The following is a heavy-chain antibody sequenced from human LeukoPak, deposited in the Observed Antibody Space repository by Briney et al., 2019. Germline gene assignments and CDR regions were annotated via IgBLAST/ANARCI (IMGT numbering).Heavy chain of an antibody. CDR2: IYTSGST. CDR3: ARDAGLAARRFYMDV. CDR1: GGSISSYY. D-gene: IGHD6-6*01. V-gene: IGHV4-4*08. J-gene: IGHJ6*03. Sequence: KPSETLSLTCTVSGGSISSYYWSWIRQPPGKGLEWIGRIYTSGSTNYNPSLKSRVTISVDTSKNQFSLKLSSVTAADTAVYYCARDAGLAARRFYMDVWGKGTTVTVSS.